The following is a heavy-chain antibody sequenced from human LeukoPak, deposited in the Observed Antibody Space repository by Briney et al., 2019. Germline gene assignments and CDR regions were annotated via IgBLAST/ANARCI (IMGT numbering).Heavy chain of an antibody. CDR3: ARGIGGLFTIGAFDI. Sequence: PSETLSLTCTVSGGSISSGGYYWSWIRQPPGKGLEWIGYIYHSGSTYYNPSLKSRVTISVDTSKNQFSLKLSSVTAADTAVYYCARGIGGLFTIGAFDIWGQGTMVTVSS. CDR2: IYHSGST. J-gene: IGHJ3*02. CDR1: GGSISSGGYY. V-gene: IGHV4-30-2*01. D-gene: IGHD5/OR15-5a*01.